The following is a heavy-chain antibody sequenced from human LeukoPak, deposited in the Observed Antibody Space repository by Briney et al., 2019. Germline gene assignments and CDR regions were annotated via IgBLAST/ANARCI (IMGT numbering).Heavy chain of an antibody. J-gene: IGHJ4*02. CDR2: IKQGGGEK. CDR3: ARGPTYGQAFDY. CDR1: GVTFSSFS. V-gene: IGHV3-7*01. D-gene: IGHD3-10*01. Sequence: PGGSLRLSCAASGVTFSSFSMNWVRQAPGKGLEWVAGIKQGGGEKTYVDPVKGRFIVSSANAKHLLYLQMDSLRAEDTAVYYCARGPTYGQAFDYWGQGTLVTVSS.